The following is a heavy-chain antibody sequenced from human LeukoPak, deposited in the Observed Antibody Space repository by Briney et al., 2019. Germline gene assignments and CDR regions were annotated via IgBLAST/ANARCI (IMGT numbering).Heavy chain of an antibody. CDR3: ARGHWSGYTYNWFDP. J-gene: IGHJ5*02. V-gene: IGHV1-8*01. CDR1: GYTFTSYD. D-gene: IGHD3-3*01. Sequence: ASVKVSCKTSGYTFTSYDIIWVRQTTGQGLEWMGWMNPNSGNTGYAQKFQGRVTMTRTTSMSTAYMELNSLRSEDTAVYYCARGHWSGYTYNWFDPWGQGTLVTVSS. CDR2: MNPNSGNT.